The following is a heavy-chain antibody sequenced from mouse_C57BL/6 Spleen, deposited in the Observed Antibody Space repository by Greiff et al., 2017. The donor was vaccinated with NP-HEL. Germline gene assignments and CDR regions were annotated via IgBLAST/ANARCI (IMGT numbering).Heavy chain of an antibody. J-gene: IGHJ4*01. CDR2: IYPSDSET. D-gene: IGHD2-2*01. CDR3: ARSVYGYDNYYAMDY. Sequence: QVQLQQPGAELVRPGSSVKLSCKASGYTFTSYWMDWVKQRPGQGLEWIGNIYPSDSETHYNQKFKDKATLTVDKSSSTAYMQLSSLTSEDSAVYYCARSVYGYDNYYAMDYWGQGTSVTVSS. V-gene: IGHV1-61*01. CDR1: GYTFTSYW.